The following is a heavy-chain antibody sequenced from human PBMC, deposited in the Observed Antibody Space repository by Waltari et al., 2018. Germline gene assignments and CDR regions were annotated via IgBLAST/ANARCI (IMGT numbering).Heavy chain of an antibody. V-gene: IGHV4-61*05. CDR2: IYYSGST. J-gene: IGHJ4*02. CDR1: GGSISSSSYY. D-gene: IGHD2-15*01. CDR3: AREDCSGGSCYSV. Sequence: QLQLQESGPGLVKPSETLSLTCTVSGGSISSSSYYWGWIRQPPGKGLEWIGYIYYSGSTNYNPSLKSRVTISVDTSKNQFSLKLSSVTAADTAVYYCAREDCSGGSCYSVWGQGTLVTVSS.